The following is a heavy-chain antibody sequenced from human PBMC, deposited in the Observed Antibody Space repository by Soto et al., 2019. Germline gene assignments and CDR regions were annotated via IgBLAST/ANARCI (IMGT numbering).Heavy chain of an antibody. CDR2: IYYSGST. CDR3: ARHRFNEWELLRDLYSWFDP. Sequence: SETLSLTCTVSGGSISSSSYYWGWIRQPPGKGLEWIGSIYYSGSTYYNPSLKSRVTISVDTSKNQFSLKLSSVTAADTAVYYCARHRFNEWELLRDLYSWFDPWGQGTLVTVSS. CDR1: GGSISSSSYY. D-gene: IGHD1-26*01. V-gene: IGHV4-39*01. J-gene: IGHJ5*02.